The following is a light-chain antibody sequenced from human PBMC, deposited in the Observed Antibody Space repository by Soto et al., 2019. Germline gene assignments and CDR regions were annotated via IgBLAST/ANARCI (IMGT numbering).Light chain of an antibody. V-gene: IGKV3-15*01. Sequence: EIVMTQSPATLSMSPGERATLSCRASQSVGSSLAWYQQKPGQAPRLLIYVASTRATGITARFSGSGSGTEFTLTISSLQSEDFAVYYCQQYANWPRTFGQGTKVEIK. J-gene: IGKJ1*01. CDR1: QSVGSS. CDR3: QQYANWPRT. CDR2: VAS.